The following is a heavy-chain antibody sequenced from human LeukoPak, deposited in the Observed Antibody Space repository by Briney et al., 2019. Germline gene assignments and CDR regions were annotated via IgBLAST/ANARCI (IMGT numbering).Heavy chain of an antibody. J-gene: IGHJ5*02. CDR2: IYYSGST. CDR1: GGSISSGGYY. V-gene: IGHV4-31*03. CDR3: AGVTAMIDNWFDP. Sequence: SETLSLTCTVSGGSISSGGYYWSWIPQHPGKGREWIGYIYYSGSTYYNPSLKSRVTISVDTSKNQFSLKLSSVTAADTAVYYCAGVTAMIDNWFDPWGQGTLVTVSS. D-gene: IGHD2-21*02.